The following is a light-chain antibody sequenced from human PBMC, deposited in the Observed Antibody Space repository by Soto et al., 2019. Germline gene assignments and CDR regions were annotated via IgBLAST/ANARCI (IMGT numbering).Light chain of an antibody. Sequence: NFMLTQPHSVSESPGKTVTISCTRSSGNIGSNYVQWYQQRPGSAPTTLIYEVDQRPSGVPDRFSGSIDRSSNSASLTISGLKTEDEADYYCQSYDSSTPVVFGGGTKLTVL. J-gene: IGLJ2*01. CDR1: SGNIGSNY. CDR3: QSYDSSTPVV. CDR2: EVD. V-gene: IGLV6-57*04.